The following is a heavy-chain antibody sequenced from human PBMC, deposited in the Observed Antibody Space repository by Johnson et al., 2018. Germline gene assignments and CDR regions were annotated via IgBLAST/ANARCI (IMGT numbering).Heavy chain of an antibody. CDR3: IRPDYGDYDYSYFMDV. Sequence: EVQLVESGGGLVQPGGSLKLSCAASGFTFSGSAMHWVRQASGKGLEWVGRIRTEPKNYATVYGASVKGRFTISRDDSKKMVYLQMNTLKTEDTAVYYCIRPDYGDYDYSYFMDVWGKGPTVTVS. D-gene: IGHD4-17*01. CDR1: GFTFSGSA. CDR2: IRTEPKNYAT. J-gene: IGHJ6*03. V-gene: IGHV3-73*01.